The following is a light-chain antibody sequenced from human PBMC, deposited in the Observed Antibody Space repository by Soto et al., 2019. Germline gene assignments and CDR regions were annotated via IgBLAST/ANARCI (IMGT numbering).Light chain of an antibody. V-gene: IGKV1-5*01. CDR2: DAS. Sequence: DIQMTQSPSTLSASVGDRVTITCRASQSISGWLAWYQQNPGKAPKLLIYDASRLQSGVPSRFRGSRSGTEFILPICSLQTDDFATYYCQQYNSYPRTFGQGTKVEIK. CDR3: QQYNSYPRT. J-gene: IGKJ1*01. CDR1: QSISGW.